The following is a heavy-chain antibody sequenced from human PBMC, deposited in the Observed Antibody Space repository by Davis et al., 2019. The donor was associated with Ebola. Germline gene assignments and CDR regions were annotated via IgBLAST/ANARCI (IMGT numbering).Heavy chain of an antibody. D-gene: IGHD3-16*02. Sequence: SETLSLTCTVSGGSVSSGSYYWSWIRQPPGKGLEWIGYIYYSGSTNYNPSLKSRVTISVDTSKSHFSLMLRSVTAADTAVYYCARLTIASAPDIVDLWGQGRLVVVSP. CDR3: ARLTIASAPDIVDL. CDR2: IYYSGST. V-gene: IGHV4-61*03. CDR1: GGSVSSGSYY. J-gene: IGHJ5*02.